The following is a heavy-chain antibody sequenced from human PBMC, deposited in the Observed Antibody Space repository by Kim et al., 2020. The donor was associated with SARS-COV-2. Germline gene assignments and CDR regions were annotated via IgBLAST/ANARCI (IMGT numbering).Heavy chain of an antibody. J-gene: IGHJ6*03. V-gene: IGHV1-69*01. CDR3: AGAPAGRMGPNPYYYYYYMDV. CDR2: IIPIFGTA. Sequence: GQGLEWMGGIIPIFGTANYAQKFQGRVTITADESTSTAYMELSSLRSEDTAVYYCAGAPAGRMGPNPYYYYYYMDVWGKGTTVTVSS. D-gene: IGHD2-8*01.